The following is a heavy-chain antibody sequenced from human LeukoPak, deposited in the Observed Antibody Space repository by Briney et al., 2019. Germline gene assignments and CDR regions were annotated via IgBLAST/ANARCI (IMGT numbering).Heavy chain of an antibody. D-gene: IGHD3-10*02. CDR3: AELGITMIGGV. J-gene: IGHJ6*04. V-gene: IGHV3-48*03. Sequence: GGSLRLSCTASGFSFSSYEMNWVRQAPGKGLEWVSYISSSGSTIYYADSVKGRFTISRDNAKNSLYLQMNSLRAEDTAVYYCAELGITMIGGVWGKGTTVTISS. CDR1: GFSFSSYE. CDR2: ISSSGSTI.